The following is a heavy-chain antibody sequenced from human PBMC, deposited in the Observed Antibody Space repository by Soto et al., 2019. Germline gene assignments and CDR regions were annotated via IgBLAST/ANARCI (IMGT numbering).Heavy chain of an antibody. CDR3: ARKGRGWYVGDAFDI. Sequence: EVQLVESGGGLVQPGGALRQSCAASGFTFSSYAMHWVRQAPGKGLEYVSAISSNGGSTYYANSVKGRFTISRVNSKNTLYLQMGSLRAEDMAVYYCARKGRGWYVGDAFDIWGQGTMVTVSS. D-gene: IGHD6-19*01. V-gene: IGHV3-64*01. CDR1: GFTFSSYA. J-gene: IGHJ3*02. CDR2: ISSNGGST.